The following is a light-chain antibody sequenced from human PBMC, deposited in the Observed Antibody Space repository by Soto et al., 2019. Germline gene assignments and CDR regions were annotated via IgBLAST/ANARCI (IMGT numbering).Light chain of an antibody. J-gene: IGLJ1*01. CDR3: CSYAGSSTNV. Sequence: QSALTQFASVSGSPGQSITISCSGTSSDIGSYNLVSWYQQHPGKAPKLMIYEVSKRPSGVSNRFSGSKSGNTASLTISGLQAEDEADYYCCSYAGSSTNVFGTGTKLTVL. CDR2: EVS. V-gene: IGLV2-23*02. CDR1: SSDIGSYNL.